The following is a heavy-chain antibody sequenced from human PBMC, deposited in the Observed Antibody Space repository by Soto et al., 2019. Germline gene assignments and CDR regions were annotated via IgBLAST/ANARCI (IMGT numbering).Heavy chain of an antibody. Sequence: ASVKVSFKASGYTFTGYFIHWVRQAPGQGLEWMGYINPNSGATKYAPRFQGRVTMTSDTSIRTAYMDLSNLRSDDTAVYYRARGGGTFLAPLPWGPGTLVTVSS. V-gene: IGHV1-2*02. J-gene: IGHJ5*02. CDR3: ARGGGTFLAPLP. CDR1: GYTFTGYF. CDR2: INPNSGAT. D-gene: IGHD1-1*01.